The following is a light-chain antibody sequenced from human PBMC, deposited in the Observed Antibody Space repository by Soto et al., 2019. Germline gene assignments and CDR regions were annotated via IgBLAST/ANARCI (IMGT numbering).Light chain of an antibody. CDR3: AAWYGSTRGQV. Sequence: QSLLTHPPSASATPCRRVTGSCSGSSSNIGSNYVYCYQHLPGTAPKLLIYSNNQRPSGVPDRFSGSKSGTSASLAISGLRAEDEADDKCAAWYGSTRGQVFG. CDR2: SNN. V-gene: IGLV1-47*02. J-gene: IGLJ2*01. CDR1: SSNIGSNY.